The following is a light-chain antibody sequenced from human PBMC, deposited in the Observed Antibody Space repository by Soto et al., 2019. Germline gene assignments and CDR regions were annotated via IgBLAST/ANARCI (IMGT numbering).Light chain of an antibody. CDR3: QQYGNSPLT. V-gene: IGKV3-20*01. CDR1: QSVRSSS. J-gene: IGKJ4*01. Sequence: EIVLTQSPGTLSLSPGERVTLSCRASQSVRSSSLAWYQQRPGQAPRLLISGASSRATGIPDRFSGSGSGTDFTLTISRLEPEDFAVYYCQQYGNSPLTFGGGTKVEIK. CDR2: GAS.